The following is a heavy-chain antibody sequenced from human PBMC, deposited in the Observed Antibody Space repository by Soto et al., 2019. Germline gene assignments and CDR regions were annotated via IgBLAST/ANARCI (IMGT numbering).Heavy chain of an antibody. J-gene: IGHJ6*03. V-gene: IGHV1-69*02. CDR2: IIPIVGLT. CDR3: ARPSGVYVARVCYLEA. CDR1: GGSLSSYP. D-gene: IGHD3-16*01. Sequence: QVQLLQSGSEVKKPGSSVKVSCRASGGSLSSYPVTWVRQAPGQGLEWMGRIIPIVGLTNYAQKFQGRVMITAGKSTATAHMDLSTVRSDAPAVLSCARPSGVYVARVCYLEAWGRCPTVIVFS.